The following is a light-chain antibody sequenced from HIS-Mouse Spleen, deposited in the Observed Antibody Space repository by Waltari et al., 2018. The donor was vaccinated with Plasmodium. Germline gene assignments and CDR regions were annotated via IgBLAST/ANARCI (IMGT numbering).Light chain of an antibody. V-gene: IGLV3-10*01. CDR1: ALPKKY. J-gene: IGLJ3*02. Sequence: SYELTQPPSVSVSPGQTARITCSGDALPKKYSYWYQQKSGQAPVLVLYEDSKRPSGLPERFSGSRSGTMATLTISGAQVEDEADYYCYSTDSSGNHRVFGGGTKLTVL. CDR2: EDS. CDR3: YSTDSSGNHRV.